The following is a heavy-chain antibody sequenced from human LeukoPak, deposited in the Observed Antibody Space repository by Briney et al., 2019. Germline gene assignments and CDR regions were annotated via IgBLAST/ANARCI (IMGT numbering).Heavy chain of an antibody. D-gene: IGHD2/OR15-2a*01. CDR2: LSSTSSDK. CDR3: ARQGRSYINPNRGWFDP. V-gene: IGHV3-21*06. CDR1: GFSFSSYS. Sequence: GGYLRLSCAASGFSFSSYSMNWVRQAPGKGLEWVSSLSSTSSDKRYAESVTGRFTISRDNARNSVYLQMNSLRVEDTAVYYCARQGRSYINPNRGWFDPWGQGTLVIVSS. J-gene: IGHJ5*02.